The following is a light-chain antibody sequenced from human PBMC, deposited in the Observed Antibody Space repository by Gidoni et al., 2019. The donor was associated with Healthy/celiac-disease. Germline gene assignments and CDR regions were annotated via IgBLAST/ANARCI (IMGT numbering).Light chain of an antibody. Sequence: DIVMTQSPDSLAVSLGARATINCKSSQSVLYSYSNNNYLAWYQQKPGQPPKLLIYWASTRESGVPDRFSGSGSGTDFTLTISSLQAEDVAVYYCQQYYSAPLAFGGGTKVDIK. J-gene: IGKJ4*01. V-gene: IGKV4-1*01. CDR3: QQYYSAPLA. CDR1: QSVLYSYSNNNY. CDR2: WAS.